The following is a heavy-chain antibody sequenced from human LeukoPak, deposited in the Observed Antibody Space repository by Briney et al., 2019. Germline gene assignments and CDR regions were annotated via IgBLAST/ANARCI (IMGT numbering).Heavy chain of an antibody. D-gene: IGHD2-15*01. CDR3: APAHNRGGRYCSGGSCYRFYRWFDP. Sequence: GASVKVSCKASGYTFTSYDINWVRQAPGQGPEWMGWVSPNSGNAVYAQNFQGRVTMTTDTSTNTAYLELTSLRSEDTAVYYCAPAHNRGGRYCSGGSCYRFYRWFDPWGEGTLVTVSS. J-gene: IGHJ5*02. CDR1: GYTFTSYD. V-gene: IGHV1-8*01. CDR2: VSPNSGNA.